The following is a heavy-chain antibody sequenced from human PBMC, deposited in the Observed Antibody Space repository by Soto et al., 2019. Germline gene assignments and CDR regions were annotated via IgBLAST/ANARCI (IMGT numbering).Heavy chain of an antibody. CDR3: SKEGSLTAALDY. V-gene: IGHV3-23*01. J-gene: IGHJ4*02. D-gene: IGHD6-13*01. Sequence: GGSLRLSCAASGLTFNNYAMSWVRQAPGEGLEWVSATGGSGGMTYYSDSVRGRFTISRDNSKNMLYLQMNSLRAEDTAVYYCSKEGSLTAALDYWGQGTLVTVYS. CDR1: GLTFNNYA. CDR2: TGGSGGMT.